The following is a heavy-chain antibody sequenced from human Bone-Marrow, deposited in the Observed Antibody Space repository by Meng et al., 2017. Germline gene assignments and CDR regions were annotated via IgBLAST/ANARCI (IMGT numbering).Heavy chain of an antibody. V-gene: IGHV1-2*06. D-gene: IGHD2-21*01. J-gene: IGHJ4*02. CDR2: INPNSGDT. CDR1: GYSFTAYY. Sequence: QGQLVQSGAGVKEPGASLRVSCKPSGYSFTAYYRHWVRQAPGQGLEWLGHINPNSGDTLYAQKFQGRVSMTGDTSISTAYVELSSLRSDDTAVYYCVRDENISLGKLFGDYWGQGTMVTVSS. CDR3: VRDENISLGKLFGDY.